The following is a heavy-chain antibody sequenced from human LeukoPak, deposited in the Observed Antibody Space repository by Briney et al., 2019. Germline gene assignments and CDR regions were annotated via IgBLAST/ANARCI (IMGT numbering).Heavy chain of an antibody. CDR3: AIDSSGYYSLDY. CDR1: GGSISSYY. CDR2: IYDSGST. D-gene: IGHD3-22*01. J-gene: IGHJ4*02. V-gene: IGHV4-59*01. Sequence: SETLSLTCTVAGGSISSYYWSWIRQPPGKGREWIGYIYDSGSTNYNPSLKSRVTISVDTSKNQFSLKLSSVTAADTAVYYCAIDSSGYYSLDYWGQGTLVTASS.